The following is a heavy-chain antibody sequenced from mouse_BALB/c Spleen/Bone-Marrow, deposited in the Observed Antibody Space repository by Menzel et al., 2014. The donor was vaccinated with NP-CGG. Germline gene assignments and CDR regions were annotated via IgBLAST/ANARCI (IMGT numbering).Heavy chain of an antibody. V-gene: IGHV1-87*01. D-gene: IGHD2-14*01. Sequence: VQLQQSGAELARPGASVKLSCKASGYTFTSYWMQWVKQRPGQGLEWIGAIYPGDGDTRFTQKFKGKATLTADKSSSTAYMQLSSLASEDSAVYYCARAKRYGEMDYWGQGTSVTVS. CDR3: ARAKRYGEMDY. J-gene: IGHJ4*01. CDR2: IYPGDGDT. CDR1: GYTFTSYW.